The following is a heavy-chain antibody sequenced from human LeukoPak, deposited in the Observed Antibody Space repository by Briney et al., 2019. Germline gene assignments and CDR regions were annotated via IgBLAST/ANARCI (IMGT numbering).Heavy chain of an antibody. CDR1: GYSFTSYW. D-gene: IGHD3-9*01. CDR3: ARLGEDYDILTGYYTG. CDR2: IYPGGSDT. Sequence: GESLKISCKGSGYSFTSYWIGWVRQMPGKGLEWMGIIYPGGSDTRYSPSFQGQVTISADKSISTAYLQWSSLKASDTAMYYCARLGEDYDILTGYYTGWGQGTLVTVSS. J-gene: IGHJ4*02. V-gene: IGHV5-51*01.